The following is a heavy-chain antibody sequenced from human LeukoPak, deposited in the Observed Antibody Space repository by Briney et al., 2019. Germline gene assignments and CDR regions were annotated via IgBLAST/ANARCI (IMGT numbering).Heavy chain of an antibody. V-gene: IGHV3-30-3*01. Sequence: PGGSLRLSCAASGFTFSSYAIHWVRQAPGKGLEWVAVISYDGGNKYYADSVKGRFTISRDNSKNTLYLQMNSLRAEDTAVYYCARETGSAVGSTDFDYGGQGTLVTVSS. CDR1: GFTFSSYA. CDR2: ISYDGGNK. J-gene: IGHJ4*02. CDR3: ARETGSAVGSTDFDY. D-gene: IGHD4-17*01.